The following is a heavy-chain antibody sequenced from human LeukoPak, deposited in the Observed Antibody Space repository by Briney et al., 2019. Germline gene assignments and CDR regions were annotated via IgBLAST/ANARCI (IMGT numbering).Heavy chain of an antibody. CDR2: ISGSGGST. D-gene: IGHD3-22*01. J-gene: IGHJ4*02. CDR1: GFGFSNYA. Sequence: AGGSLRLSCAASGFGFSNYAMSWVRQAPGKGLEWVSGISGSGGSTYYADSVKGRFTISRDNSKNTLYLQMNSPRAEDTAVYYCARDLYYDSSAQDWGQGTLVTVSS. CDR3: ARDLYYDSSAQD. V-gene: IGHV3-23*01.